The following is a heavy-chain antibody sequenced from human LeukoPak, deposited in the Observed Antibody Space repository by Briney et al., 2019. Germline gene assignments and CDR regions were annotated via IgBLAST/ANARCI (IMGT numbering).Heavy chain of an antibody. V-gene: IGHV3-30*04. Sequence: QPGRSLRLSCAASGFSFSNYAIHWVRQAPGKGLEWVAVISYDGSNKYYADSVKGRFTISRDNSKNTLYLQVNSLRGEDTAVYYCARDHYYGSGSYTASDFWGQGTLVTVSS. CDR2: ISYDGSNK. CDR3: ARDHYYGSGSYTASDF. J-gene: IGHJ4*02. D-gene: IGHD3-10*01. CDR1: GFSFSNYA.